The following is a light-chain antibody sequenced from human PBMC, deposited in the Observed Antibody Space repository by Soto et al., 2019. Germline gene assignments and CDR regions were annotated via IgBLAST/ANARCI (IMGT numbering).Light chain of an antibody. V-gene: IGKV1-5*03. CDR2: KAS. Sequence: DIQMTQSPSTLSGSVGDRVTITCRASQTISSWLAWYQQKPGKAPKLLIYKASSLESGVPSRFSGSGSGTEFTLTISSLQPDDVATYYCQQCDTYSGTFGQGTKVDI. J-gene: IGKJ1*01. CDR1: QTISSW. CDR3: QQCDTYSGT.